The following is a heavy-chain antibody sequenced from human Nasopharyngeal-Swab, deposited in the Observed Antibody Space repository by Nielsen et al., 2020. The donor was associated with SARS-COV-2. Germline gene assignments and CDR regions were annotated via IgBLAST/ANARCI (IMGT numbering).Heavy chain of an antibody. J-gene: IGHJ6*03. D-gene: IGHD2-2*02. V-gene: IGHV1-46*01. CDR2: INPSGGST. Sequence: ASVKVSCKASGYTFTSYYMHWVRQAPGQGLEWMGIINPSGGSTSYAQKFQGRVTMTRDTSISTAYMELSRLRSDDTAVYYCARGPVVVPAAIPEGGYYYYYMDVWGKGTAVTVSS. CDR3: ARGPVVVPAAIPEGGYYYYYMDV. CDR1: GYTFTSYY.